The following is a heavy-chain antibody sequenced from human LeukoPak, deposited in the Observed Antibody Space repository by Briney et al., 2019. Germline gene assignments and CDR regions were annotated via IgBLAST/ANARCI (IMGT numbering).Heavy chain of an antibody. D-gene: IGHD3-10*01. Sequence: SETLSLTCTVSGGSISSSSYYWGWIRQPPGKGLEWIGSIYYSGSTYYNPSLKSRVTISVDTSKSQFSLKLSPVTAADTAIYYCARGGYYGSGNDFRFDPWGQGTLVTVSS. CDR2: IYYSGST. CDR1: GGSISSSSYY. V-gene: IGHV4-39*07. J-gene: IGHJ5*02. CDR3: ARGGYYGSGNDFRFDP.